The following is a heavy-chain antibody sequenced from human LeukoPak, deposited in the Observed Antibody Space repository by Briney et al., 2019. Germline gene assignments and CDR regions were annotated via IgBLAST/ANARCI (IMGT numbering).Heavy chain of an antibody. D-gene: IGHD6-19*01. CDR1: GFTFSSYA. V-gene: IGHV3-30-3*01. CDR2: ISYDGSNK. J-gene: IGHJ4*02. Sequence: PGGSLRLSCAASGFTFSSYAMHWVRQAPGKGLEWVAVISYDGSNKYYADSVKGRFTISRDNAKNTLSLHMNSLRAEDAAVYFCARDGYSSGWTFDYWGQGTLVTVSS. CDR3: ARDGYSSGWTFDY.